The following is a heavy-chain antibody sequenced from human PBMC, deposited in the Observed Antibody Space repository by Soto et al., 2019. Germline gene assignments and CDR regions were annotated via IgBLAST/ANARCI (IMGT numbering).Heavy chain of an antibody. D-gene: IGHD2-15*01. CDR2: ISSSSSTI. Sequence: GGSLRLSCAASGFTFSSYSMNWVRQAPGKGLEWVSYISSSSSTIYYADSVKGRFTISRDNAKNSLYLQMNSLRAEDTAVYYCARDLRGGDFDYWGQGTLVTVSS. CDR1: GFTFSSYS. V-gene: IGHV3-48*01. J-gene: IGHJ4*02. CDR3: ARDLRGGDFDY.